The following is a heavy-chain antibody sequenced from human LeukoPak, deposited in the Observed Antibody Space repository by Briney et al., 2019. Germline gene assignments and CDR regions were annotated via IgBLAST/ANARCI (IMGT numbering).Heavy chain of an antibody. V-gene: IGHV4-30-4*07. D-gene: IGHD3-22*01. J-gene: IGHJ3*02. CDR3: ARLHCDSSGDDAFDI. CDR1: GGSISSGGYS. CDR2: IYYSGST. Sequence: SETLSLTCAVSGGSISSGGYSWSWIRQPPGKGLEWIGYIYYSGSTYYNPSLKSRVTISVDTSKNQFSLKLSSVTAADTAVYYCARLHCDSSGDDAFDIWGQGTMVTVSS.